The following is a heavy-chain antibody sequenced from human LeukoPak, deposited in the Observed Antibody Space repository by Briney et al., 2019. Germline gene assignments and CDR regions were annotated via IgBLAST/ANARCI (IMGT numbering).Heavy chain of an antibody. CDR2: INPNSGGT. V-gene: IGHV1-2*04. D-gene: IGHD5-24*01. J-gene: IGHJ4*02. CDR1: GYTFTGYY. CDR3: ARGARDGYQGIDY. Sequence: ASVKVSCKASGYTFTGYYMHWVRQAPGQGLEWMGWINPNSGGTNYAQKFQGWVTMTRDTSISTAYMELSRLRSDDTAVYYCARGARDGYQGIDYWGQGTLVTVSS.